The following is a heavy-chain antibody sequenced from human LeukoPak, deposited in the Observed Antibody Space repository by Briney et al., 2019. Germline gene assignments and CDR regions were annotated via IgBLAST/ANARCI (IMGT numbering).Heavy chain of an antibody. Sequence: GGSLRLSCAASGFTFSDYYMSWIRQAPGKGLEWVSYISSSGSTMYYADSVKGRFTISRDNSKNTLYLQMNSLRAEDTAVYYCAGPNSSGYHDAFDIWGQGTMVTVSS. D-gene: IGHD3-22*01. J-gene: IGHJ3*02. CDR1: GFTFSDYY. V-gene: IGHV3-11*01. CDR2: ISSSGSTM. CDR3: AGPNSSGYHDAFDI.